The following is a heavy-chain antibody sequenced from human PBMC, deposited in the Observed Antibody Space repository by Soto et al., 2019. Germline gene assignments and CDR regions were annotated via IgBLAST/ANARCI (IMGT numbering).Heavy chain of an antibody. CDR2: INHSGST. Sequence: SETLSLTCAVYGGSFSGYYWSWIRQPPGKGLEWIGEINHSGSTNYNPSLKSRVTISVDTSKNQFSLKLSSVTAADTAVYYCARLAAFVVYAISPRINWFDPWGQGTLVTVSS. J-gene: IGHJ5*02. CDR1: GGSFSGYY. V-gene: IGHV4-34*01. CDR3: ARLAAFVVYAISPRINWFDP. D-gene: IGHD2-8*02.